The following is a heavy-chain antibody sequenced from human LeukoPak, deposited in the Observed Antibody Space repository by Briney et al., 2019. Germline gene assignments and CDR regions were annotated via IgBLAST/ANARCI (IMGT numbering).Heavy chain of an antibody. V-gene: IGHV4-34*01. Sequence: SETLSLTRAGYGWAFSGYYWGWIRQPTGKGLEWIGGINHSGSTNYNPSLKSRVTISVDTSKNQFSLKLSSVTAADTAVYYCARGSLWFGELFRHYYYYYGMDVWGQGTTVTVSS. CDR1: GWAFSGYY. CDR3: ARGSLWFGELFRHYYYYYGMDV. J-gene: IGHJ6*02. CDR2: INHSGST. D-gene: IGHD3-10*01.